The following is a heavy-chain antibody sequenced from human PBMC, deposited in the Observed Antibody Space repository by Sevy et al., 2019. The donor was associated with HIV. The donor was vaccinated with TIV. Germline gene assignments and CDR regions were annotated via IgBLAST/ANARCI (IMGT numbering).Heavy chain of an antibody. Sequence: GGSLRLSCEASGFTFTSYSMNWVRQAPGKGLEWVSSISSYSYISYADSVKGRFTVSRDNAKNSLYLQMSSLRAEDMAVYYCARDGGNYFDYWGQGTLVTVS. D-gene: IGHD3-16*01. J-gene: IGHJ4*02. CDR3: ARDGGNYFDY. CDR1: GFTFTSYS. CDR2: ISSYSYI. V-gene: IGHV3-21*01.